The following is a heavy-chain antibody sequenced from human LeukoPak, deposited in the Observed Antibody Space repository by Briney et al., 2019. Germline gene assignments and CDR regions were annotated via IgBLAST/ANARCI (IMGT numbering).Heavy chain of an antibody. J-gene: IGHJ6*03. CDR1: GGSISSYY. Sequence: SETLSLTCTVSGGSISSYYWSWVRQPPGKGLEWIGYVYTSGAANYNSSLKSRVTISVDTSKNHFSLKLSSVTAAATAVYYCARHSRYGGSPTSYFYHYYMDVWGKGTTVTVSS. CDR2: VYTSGAA. V-gene: IGHV4-4*09. CDR3: ARHSRYGGSPTSYFYHYYMDV. D-gene: IGHD4-23*01.